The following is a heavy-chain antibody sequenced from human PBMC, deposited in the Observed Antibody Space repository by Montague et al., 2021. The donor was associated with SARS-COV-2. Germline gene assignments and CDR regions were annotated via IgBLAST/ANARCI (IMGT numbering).Heavy chain of an antibody. V-gene: IGHV4-59*01. J-gene: IGHJ4*02. CDR2: IFHSGHN. Sequence: SETLSLTCSVSGASITTYYWSWIRQAPGKGLEWIAYIFHSGHNNYNPSLRSRVAISIDTSRDQFSLSLTSITAADTAVYYCARQPYLASAYYFDYWGLGTLVTVSS. CDR3: ARQPYLASAYYFDY. D-gene: IGHD3-10*01. CDR1: GASITTYY.